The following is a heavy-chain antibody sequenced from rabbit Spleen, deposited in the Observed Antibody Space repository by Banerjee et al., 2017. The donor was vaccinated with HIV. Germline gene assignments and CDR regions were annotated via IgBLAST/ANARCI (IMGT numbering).Heavy chain of an antibody. Sequence: QEQLVESGGGLVKPEGSLKLSCTASGFSFSNKAVMCWVRQAPGKGLEWISCIAGSSSDFTYSATWAKGRFTCSKTSSTTVTLQMTSLTVADTATYFCASDIYGYGGFNLGGPGTLVTVS. CDR1: GFSFSNKAV. CDR2: IAGSSSDFT. CDR3: ASDIYGYGGFNL. J-gene: IGHJ4*01. D-gene: IGHD6-1*01. V-gene: IGHV1S45*01.